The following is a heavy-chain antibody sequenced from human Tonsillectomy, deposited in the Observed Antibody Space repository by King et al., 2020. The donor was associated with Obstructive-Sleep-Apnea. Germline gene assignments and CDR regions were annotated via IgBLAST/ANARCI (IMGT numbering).Heavy chain of an antibody. J-gene: IGHJ4*02. CDR2: INPSGGRT. V-gene: IGHV1-46*01. CDR3: ARSLLDDFPGAVH. CDR1: GYTFTSYY. Sequence: QLVQSGAEVKKPGASVKVSCKASGYTFTSYYMHWVRQAPGQGLEWMGIINPSGGRTSDAQKFQGRVTMTRDTSTSTVYMELSSLRSEDTAVYYCARSLLDDFPGAVHWGQGTLVTVSS. D-gene: IGHD3/OR15-3a*01.